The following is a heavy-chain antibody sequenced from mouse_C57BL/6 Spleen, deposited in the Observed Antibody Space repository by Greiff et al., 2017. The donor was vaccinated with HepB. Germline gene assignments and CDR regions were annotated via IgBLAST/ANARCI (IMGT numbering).Heavy chain of an antibody. CDR3: ARSSSAWFAY. J-gene: IGHJ3*01. D-gene: IGHD1-1*01. CDR2: IYPGDGDT. V-gene: IGHV1-82*01. CDR1: GYAFSSSW. Sequence: VQLVESGPELVKPGASVKISCKASGYAFSSSWMNWVKQRPGKGLEWIGRIYPGDGDTNYNGKFKGKATLTADKSSSTAYMQLSSLTSEDSAVYFCARSSSAWFAYWGQGTLVTVSA.